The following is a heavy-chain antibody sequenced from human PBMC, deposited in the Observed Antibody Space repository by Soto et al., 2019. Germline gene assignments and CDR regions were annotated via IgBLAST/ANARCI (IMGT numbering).Heavy chain of an antibody. J-gene: IGHJ4*02. D-gene: IGHD3-10*01. CDR3: AKDGRVGYGSGTYYFDY. CDR2: ISWNSGSI. CDR1: GFTFDDYA. Sequence: EVQLVESGGGLVQPGRSLRLSCAASGFTFDDYAMHWVRQAPGKGLEWVSGISWNSGSIGYADSVKGRFTISRDNAKNSLYLQMNSLRAEDTALYYCAKDGRVGYGSGTYYFDYWGQGTLVTVSS. V-gene: IGHV3-9*01.